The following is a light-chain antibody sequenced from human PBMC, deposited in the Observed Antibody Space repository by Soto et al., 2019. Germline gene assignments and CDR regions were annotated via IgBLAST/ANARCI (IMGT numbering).Light chain of an antibody. V-gene: IGLV2-14*01. Sequence: QSVLTQPASVSGSPGQSITISCTGTSSGIRDYNYVSWYQQLPGNAPKLIMYEVSNRPSGISNRFSGSKSGNTASLTISGLQAQDEADYYCSSKSPDVCGTGTKVTVL. CDR2: EVS. CDR1: SSGIRDYNY. CDR3: SSKSPDV. J-gene: IGLJ1*01.